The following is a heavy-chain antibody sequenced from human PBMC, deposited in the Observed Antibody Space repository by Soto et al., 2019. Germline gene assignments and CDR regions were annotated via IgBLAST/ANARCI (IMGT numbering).Heavy chain of an antibody. CDR3: ARVVEQQLEYFQH. V-gene: IGHV1-3*01. D-gene: IGHD6-13*01. Sequence: ASVKVSCKASGYTFTSYAMHWVRQAPGQRLEWMGWINAGNGNTKYSQKFQGRVTITRDTSASTAYMELSSLRSEDTAVYYCARVVEQQLEYFQHWGQGTLVTVSS. CDR2: INAGNGNT. J-gene: IGHJ1*01. CDR1: GYTFTSYA.